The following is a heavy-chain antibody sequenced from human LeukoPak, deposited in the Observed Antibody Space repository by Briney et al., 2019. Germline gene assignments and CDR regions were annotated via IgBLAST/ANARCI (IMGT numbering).Heavy chain of an antibody. Sequence: SQTLSLTCTVSGGSISSGDYYWSWIRQPPGKGLEWIGYIYYSGSTYYNPSLKSRVTISVDTSKNQFSLKLSSVTAADTAVYYCARGMVDTAMVDNYYFDYWGQGTLVTVSS. CDR1: GGSISSGDYY. D-gene: IGHD5-18*01. CDR3: ARGMVDTAMVDNYYFDY. V-gene: IGHV4-30-4*01. J-gene: IGHJ4*02. CDR2: IYYSGST.